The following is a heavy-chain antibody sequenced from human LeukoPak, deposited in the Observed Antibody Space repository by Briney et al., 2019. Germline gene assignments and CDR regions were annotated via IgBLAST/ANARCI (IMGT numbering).Heavy chain of an antibody. CDR2: ISSSGSTM. CDR3: SLLAVASPQDY. J-gene: IGHJ4*02. D-gene: IGHD6-19*01. V-gene: IGHV3-48*03. Sequence: GGSLRLSCASSGFTFSTYEMHWVRQAPGKGLAWVSDISSSGSTMYYADSVKGRFTTPRDNAKNLLYLQMHSLRAEDTAVYYCSLLAVASPQDYWGQGTLVTVSS. CDR1: GFTFSTYE.